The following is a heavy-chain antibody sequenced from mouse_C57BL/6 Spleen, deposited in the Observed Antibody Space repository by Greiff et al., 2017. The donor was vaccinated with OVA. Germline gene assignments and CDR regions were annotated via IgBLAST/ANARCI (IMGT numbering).Heavy chain of an antibody. CDR2: IYPGSGST. D-gene: IGHD2-2*01. Sequence: QVQLQQPGAELVKPGASVKMSCKASGYTFTSYWITWVKQRPGQGLEWIGDIYPGSGSTNYNEKFKSKATLTVDTSSSTAYMQLSSLTSEDSAVYYCARGTGMGYGYGQAWFAYWGQGTLVTVSA. J-gene: IGHJ3*01. CDR1: GYTFTSYW. CDR3: ARGTGMGYGYGQAWFAY. V-gene: IGHV1-55*01.